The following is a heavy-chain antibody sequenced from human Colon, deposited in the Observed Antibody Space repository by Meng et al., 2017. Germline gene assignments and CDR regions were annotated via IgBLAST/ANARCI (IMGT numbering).Heavy chain of an antibody. D-gene: IGHD1-26*01. J-gene: IGHJ4*02. V-gene: IGHV3-21*01. CDR3: ASRSLNSRY. CDR1: GFTFHSHG. CDR2: IISRCSYI. Sequence: EVLLGASVGGLVHPGVSLRLACAASGFTFHSHGMNWVRQAPGKGLEWFSSIISRCSYIYYADSVKGRFTIARDNAKNSLYLHMNSLGAEDTAVYYCASRSLNSRYLGQGTLVTVSS.